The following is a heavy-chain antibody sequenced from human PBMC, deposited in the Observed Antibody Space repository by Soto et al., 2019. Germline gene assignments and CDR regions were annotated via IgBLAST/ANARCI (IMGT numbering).Heavy chain of an antibody. Sequence: ASVKVSCKASGCTFTSYGISWVRQAPGQGLEWMGWISAYNGNTNYAQKLQGRVTMTTDTSTSTAYMELRSLRSDDTAVYYCARDQHGAVAGGYYYGMDVWGQGTTVTVSS. J-gene: IGHJ6*02. CDR1: GCTFTSYG. V-gene: IGHV1-18*04. D-gene: IGHD6-19*01. CDR3: ARDQHGAVAGGYYYGMDV. CDR2: ISAYNGNT.